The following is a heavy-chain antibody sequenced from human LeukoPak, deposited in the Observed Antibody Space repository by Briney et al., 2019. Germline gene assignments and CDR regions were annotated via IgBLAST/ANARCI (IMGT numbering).Heavy chain of an antibody. Sequence: GRSLRLSCAASGFTFSYYGMHWVRQAPGKGLEWVSAISGSGGSTYYADSVKGRFTISRDNSKNTLYLQMNSLRAEDTAVYYCAKEARYFDWLLPPYFDYWGQGTLVTVSS. V-gene: IGHV3-23*01. CDR3: AKEARYFDWLLPPYFDY. D-gene: IGHD3-9*01. CDR2: ISGSGGST. CDR1: GFTFSYYG. J-gene: IGHJ4*02.